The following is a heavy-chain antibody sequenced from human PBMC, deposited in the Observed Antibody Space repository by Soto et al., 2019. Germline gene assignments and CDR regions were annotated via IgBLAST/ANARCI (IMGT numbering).Heavy chain of an antibody. CDR1: GGVFRRYA. J-gene: IGHJ6*02. V-gene: IGHV1-69*13. CDR2: IVPIFGTT. CDR3: ARPDEGSYHSNHQYYYGLDV. Sequence: SVKVSCKVSGGVFRRYAISWVRQAPGQGLEWLGGIVPIFGTTNYAQKFQGRVTIVADESTSTAYMDLSSLRSDDTAVYYCARPDEGSYHSNHQYYYGLDVWGQVTTVAVSS. D-gene: IGHD3-16*02.